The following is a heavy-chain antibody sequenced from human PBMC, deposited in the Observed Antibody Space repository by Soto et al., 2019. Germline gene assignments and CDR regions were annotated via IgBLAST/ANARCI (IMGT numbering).Heavy chain of an antibody. CDR3: ANGRGITMVRGVL. CDR1: GFTFSSYG. Sequence: QVQLVESGGGVVQPGRSLRLSCAASGFTFSSYGMHWVRQAPGKGLEWVAVISHDGSNKYYADSVKGRFTISRDNSKNTLYLQMNSLRAEDTAVYYCANGRGITMVRGVLWGQGTLVTVSS. J-gene: IGHJ4*02. V-gene: IGHV3-30*18. CDR2: ISHDGSNK. D-gene: IGHD3-10*01.